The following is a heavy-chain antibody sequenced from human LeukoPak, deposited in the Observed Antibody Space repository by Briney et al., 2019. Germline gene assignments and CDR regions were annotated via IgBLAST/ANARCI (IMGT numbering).Heavy chain of an antibody. CDR3: ARDNRWFGELLYFGSFDP. J-gene: IGHJ5*02. CDR2: TYYRSKWYN. V-gene: IGHV6-1*01. D-gene: IGHD3-10*01. CDR1: GDSVSSNSAA. Sequence: SQTLSLTCAISGDSVSSNSAAWNWIRQSPSRGLEWLGRTYYRSKWYNDYAVSVKSRITINPDTSKNQFSLQLNSVTPEDTAVYYCARDNRWFGELLYFGSFDPWGQGTLVTVSS.